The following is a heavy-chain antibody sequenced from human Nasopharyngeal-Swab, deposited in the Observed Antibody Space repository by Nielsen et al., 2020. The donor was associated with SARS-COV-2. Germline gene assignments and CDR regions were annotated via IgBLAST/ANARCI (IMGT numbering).Heavy chain of an antibody. V-gene: IGHV1-69*13. CDR2: IIPIFGTA. Sequence: SVKVSCKASGGTFSSYAISWVRPAPGQGLEWMGGIIPIFGTANYAQKFQGRVTITADESTSTAYMELSSLRSEDTAVYYCARGYSGYGYYFDYWGQGTLVTVSS. CDR1: GGTFSSYA. D-gene: IGHD5-12*01. CDR3: ARGYSGYGYYFDY. J-gene: IGHJ4*02.